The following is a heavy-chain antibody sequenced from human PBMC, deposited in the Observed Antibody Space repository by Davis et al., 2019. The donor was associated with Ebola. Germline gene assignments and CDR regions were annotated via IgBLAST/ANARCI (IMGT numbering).Heavy chain of an antibody. Sequence: SETLSLTCTVSGYSISSGYYWGWIRQPPGKGLEWIGNIYHSGSTYYNPSLKSRVTISVDTSKHQFSLKLSSVTAADTAVYYCARGNYGDYIVLSYYNMDVWGQGTTVTVSS. CDR2: IYHSGST. CDR3: ARGNYGDYIVLSYYNMDV. CDR1: GYSISSGYY. J-gene: IGHJ6*02. D-gene: IGHD4-17*01. V-gene: IGHV4-38-2*02.